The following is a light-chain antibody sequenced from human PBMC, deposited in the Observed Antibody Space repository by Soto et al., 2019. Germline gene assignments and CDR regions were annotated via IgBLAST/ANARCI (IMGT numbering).Light chain of an antibody. Sequence: EIVLTQSPATLSVAPGERVTLSCRASQSVSSKLSWYQQKPGQAPRLLIYGASTRATGLPGRFSGSGSGTEFTLPIRSLRSEDFAVYYCQQYNDWPPNTFGQRTRLEIK. CDR1: QSVSSK. CDR3: QQYNDWPPNT. CDR2: GAS. V-gene: IGKV3-15*01. J-gene: IGKJ5*01.